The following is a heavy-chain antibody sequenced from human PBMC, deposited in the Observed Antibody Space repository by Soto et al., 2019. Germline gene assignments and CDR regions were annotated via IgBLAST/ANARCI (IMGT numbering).Heavy chain of an antibody. J-gene: IGHJ4*02. Sequence: LRLSCAASGFTFTRFSMNWVRQAPGKGLEWVSSISSTTNYIYYGDSMKGRFTISRDNAKNSLYLEMNSLRAEDTAVYYCARESEDLTSNFDYWGQGTLVTVSS. CDR2: ISSTTNYI. V-gene: IGHV3-21*06. CDR3: ARESEDLTSNFDY. CDR1: GFTFTRFS.